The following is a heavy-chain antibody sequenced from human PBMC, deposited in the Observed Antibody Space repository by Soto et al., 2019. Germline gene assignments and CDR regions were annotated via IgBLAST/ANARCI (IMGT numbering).Heavy chain of an antibody. CDR2: IWYDGSNK. D-gene: IGHD4-17*01. CDR3: ARANGLPTTVVTQWPYFDY. CDR1: GFTFSSYG. Sequence: QVQLVESGGGVVQPGRSLRLSCAASGFTFSSYGMHWVRQAPGKGLEWVAVIWYDGSNKYYADSVKGRFTISRDNSKNTLYLQMNSLRAEDTAVYYCARANGLPTTVVTQWPYFDYWGQGTLVTVSS. J-gene: IGHJ4*02. V-gene: IGHV3-33*01.